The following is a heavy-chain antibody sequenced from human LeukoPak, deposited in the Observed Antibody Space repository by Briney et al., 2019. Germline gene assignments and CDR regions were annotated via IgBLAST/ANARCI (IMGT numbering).Heavy chain of an antibody. V-gene: IGHV4-34*01. CDR3: ASLVVANPGAFDI. CDR2: INHSGST. D-gene: IGHD2-15*01. Sequence: PSETLSLTCAVYGGSFSGYYWSWIRQPPGKGLEWIGEINHSGSTTYNPSLKSRVTISVDTSKNQFSLKLSSVTAADTAVYYCASLVVANPGAFDIWGQGTMVTVSS. J-gene: IGHJ3*02. CDR1: GGSFSGYY.